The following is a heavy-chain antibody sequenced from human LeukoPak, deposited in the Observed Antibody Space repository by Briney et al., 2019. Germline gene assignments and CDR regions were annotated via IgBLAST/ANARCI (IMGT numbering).Heavy chain of an antibody. CDR1: GGSISSYY. V-gene: IGHV4-59*01. Sequence: KPSETLSLTCTVSGGSISSYYWSWIRQPPGKGLEWIGYIYYSGSTNYNPSLKSRVTISVDTSKNQFSLKLCSVTAADTAVYYCARAGDIVVVPAADAFDIWGQGTMVTVSS. CDR3: ARAGDIVVVPAADAFDI. J-gene: IGHJ3*02. D-gene: IGHD2-2*01. CDR2: IYYSGST.